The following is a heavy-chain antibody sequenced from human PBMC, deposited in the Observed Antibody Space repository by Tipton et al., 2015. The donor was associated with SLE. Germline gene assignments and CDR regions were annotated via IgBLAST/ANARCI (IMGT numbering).Heavy chain of an antibody. Sequence: TLSLTCTVSGGSLRNYYWTWIRQPPGKRLEWIGYIYYSGSTNYNPSLKSRVTMSVDTSKNQFSLNLRSVTAADTAVYYCTKVGGSGHFDYWGQGTLVTVSS. CDR1: GGSLRNYY. CDR3: TKVGGSGHFDY. D-gene: IGHD3-16*01. CDR2: IYYSGST. V-gene: IGHV4-59*01. J-gene: IGHJ4*02.